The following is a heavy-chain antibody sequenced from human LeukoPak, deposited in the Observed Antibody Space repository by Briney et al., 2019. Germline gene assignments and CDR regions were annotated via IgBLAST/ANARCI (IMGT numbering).Heavy chain of an antibody. CDR3: ARGGTSFDY. CDR2: IDWNGGST. Sequence: PGGPLRLSCAASGFTFDDYGMSWVRQAPGKGLEWVSGIDWNGGSTGYADSVRGRFTISRDNAKNSLYLQMNSLRAEDTAVYYCARGGTSFDYWGQGTLVTVSS. CDR1: GFTFDDYG. D-gene: IGHD2-2*01. V-gene: IGHV3-20*04. J-gene: IGHJ4*02.